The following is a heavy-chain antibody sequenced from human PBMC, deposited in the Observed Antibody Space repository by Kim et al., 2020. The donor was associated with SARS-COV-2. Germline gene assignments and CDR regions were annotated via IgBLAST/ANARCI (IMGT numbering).Heavy chain of an antibody. Sequence: GGSLRLSCAASGFTFSNYCMSWVRQAPGKGLEWVANINQDGSAKYYVDSVKGRFTISRDNAKNSLYLQMNSPRAEDTAVYYWARNSDYDFLRTLYNYYGMDVWGQGTTGTVS. V-gene: IGHV3-7*01. J-gene: IGHJ6*02. CDR1: GFTFSNYC. CDR2: INQDGSAK. CDR3: ARNSDYDFLRTLYNYYGMDV. D-gene: IGHD3-3*01.